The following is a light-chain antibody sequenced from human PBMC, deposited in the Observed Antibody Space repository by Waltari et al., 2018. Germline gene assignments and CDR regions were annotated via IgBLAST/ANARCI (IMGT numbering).Light chain of an antibody. CDR2: DVS. Sequence: SYVLTQLPSVSVAPGKTARIICGGKDVGSKSVPWYQQKPGQAPVLIVYDVSERPSGITERFSGSKSGDTATLTVSRVEAGDEADYYCQVYYTNSDHVVFGGGTKLTVL. CDR3: QVYYTNSDHVV. CDR1: DVGSKS. V-gene: IGLV3-21*03. J-gene: IGLJ2*01.